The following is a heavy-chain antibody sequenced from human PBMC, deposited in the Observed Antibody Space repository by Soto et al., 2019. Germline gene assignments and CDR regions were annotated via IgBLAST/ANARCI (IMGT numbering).Heavy chain of an antibody. J-gene: IGHJ6*02. CDR2: IYSASST. CDR3: ARDTDYYGMDV. V-gene: IGHV3-53*01. D-gene: IGHD4-17*01. Sequence: EVQLVESGGGLIQPGGSLRLSCAASGFTVSHNYMSWVRQAPGEGLEWVSVIYSASSTDYADSVKGRFTISRDNPKNTLYLQMNSLRAEDTAVYYCARDTDYYGMDVWGQGTPVTVSS. CDR1: GFTVSHNY.